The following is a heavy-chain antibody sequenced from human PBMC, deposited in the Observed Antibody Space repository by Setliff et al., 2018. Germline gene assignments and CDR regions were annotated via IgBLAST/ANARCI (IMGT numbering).Heavy chain of an antibody. CDR1: GYNFAESI. CDR2: ISVYSGNT. Sequence: ASVKVSCKASGYNFAESIVSWVRQAPGQGLEWMGWISVYSGNTNYAQKLQGRVTMTTDTSTSTASMELGSLRSDDTAMYYCARDAHDYDSSENPIVDYWGQGTLVTVSS. V-gene: IGHV1-18*01. J-gene: IGHJ4*02. CDR3: ARDAHDYDSSENPIVDY. D-gene: IGHD3-22*01.